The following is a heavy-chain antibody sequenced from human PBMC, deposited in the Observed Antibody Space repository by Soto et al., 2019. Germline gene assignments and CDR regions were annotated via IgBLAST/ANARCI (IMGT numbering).Heavy chain of an antibody. CDR2: IYWDDDK. D-gene: IGHD3-22*01. J-gene: IGHJ6*02. Sequence: SGPALVSPTQTLTLTFTFAGFSLSTSGVGVGWIRQPPGKALEWLALIYWDDDKRYSPSLKSRLTITKDTSKNQVVLTMTNTDPVDTATYYRPHRGSSGYFPGMDVWGQGTTVTVS. CDR1: GFSLSTSGVG. V-gene: IGHV2-5*02. CDR3: PHRGSSGYFPGMDV.